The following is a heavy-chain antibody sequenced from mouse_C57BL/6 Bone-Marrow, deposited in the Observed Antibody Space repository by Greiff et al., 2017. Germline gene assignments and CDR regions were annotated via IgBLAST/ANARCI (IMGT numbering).Heavy chain of an antibody. CDR3: ARGYCYGRGYVWVAY. CDR1: GYTFTSYW. V-gene: IGHV1-56*01. J-gene: IGHJ3*01. Sequence: QVQLQQSGPELVRPGASVKISCKAPGYTFTSYWMQWVRQRPGQGLEWIGEIFPGSGSTDYNEKFKGKATLTVDTSSSTAYLQLSSLTSDDSAVYFCARGYCYGRGYVWVAYWGQGTLVTVAA. D-gene: IGHD1-1*01. CDR2: IFPGSGST.